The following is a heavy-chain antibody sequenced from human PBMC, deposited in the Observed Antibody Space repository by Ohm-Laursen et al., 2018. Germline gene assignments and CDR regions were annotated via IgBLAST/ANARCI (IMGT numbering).Heavy chain of an antibody. V-gene: IGHV3-21*06. CDR3: AREGITAAVDY. D-gene: IGHD6-13*01. Sequence: GSLRLSCAASGFTFSSYSMNWVRQAPGKGLEWVSSISSSSSYIYYADSVKGRFTISRDNAKNSLYLHMSSLRAEDTAVYYCAREGITAAVDYWGQGTLVTVSS. J-gene: IGHJ4*02. CDR2: ISSSSSYI. CDR1: GFTFSSYS.